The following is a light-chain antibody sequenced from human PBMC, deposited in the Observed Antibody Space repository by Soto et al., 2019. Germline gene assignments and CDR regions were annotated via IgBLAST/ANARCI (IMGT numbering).Light chain of an antibody. V-gene: IGKV1-5*01. Sequence: DIQMTQSPSTLSAFVGDRVTITCRASQSITGWLAWYQQKPGKAPKLLIYDASSLEVGVPSRFSGSGSGTEFTLTINSLQPDDFATYYCQQYKSYWTFGQGTKVDIK. CDR2: DAS. J-gene: IGKJ1*01. CDR1: QSITGW. CDR3: QQYKSYWT.